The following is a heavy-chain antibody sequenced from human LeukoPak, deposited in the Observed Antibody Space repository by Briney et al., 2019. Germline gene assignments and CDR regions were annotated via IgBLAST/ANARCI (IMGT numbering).Heavy chain of an antibody. D-gene: IGHD5-18*01. CDR1: GVSFSGYY. Sequence: KPSETLSLTCAVYGVSFSGYYWSWIRQPPGKGLEWIGEINHSGSTNYNPSLKSRVTISVDTSKNQFSLKLSSVTAADTAVYYCARGWVRAMVYYFDYWGQGTLVTVPS. CDR2: INHSGST. J-gene: IGHJ4*02. CDR3: ARGWVRAMVYYFDY. V-gene: IGHV4-34*01.